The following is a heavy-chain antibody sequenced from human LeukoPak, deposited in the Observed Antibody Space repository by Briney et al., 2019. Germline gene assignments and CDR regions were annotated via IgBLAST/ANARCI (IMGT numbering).Heavy chain of an antibody. D-gene: IGHD3-10*01. CDR1: GYTFTSYG. V-gene: IGHV1-18*01. CDR3: ALGHYYGSGSYYNPESLYYYGMDV. Sequence: GASVKVSCKASGYTFTSYGISWVRRAPGQGLEWMGWISAYNGNTNYAQKLQGRVTMTTDTPTSTAYMELRSLRSDDTAVYYCALGHYYGSGSYYNPESLYYYGMDVWGQGTTVTVSS. CDR2: ISAYNGNT. J-gene: IGHJ6*02.